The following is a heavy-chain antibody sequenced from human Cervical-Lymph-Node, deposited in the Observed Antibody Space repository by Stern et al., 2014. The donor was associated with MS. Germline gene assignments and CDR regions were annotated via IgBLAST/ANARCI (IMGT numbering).Heavy chain of an antibody. CDR3: AKGLPAASSWYVYYGLDV. J-gene: IGHJ6*02. CDR2: ISWNSGGSF. V-gene: IGHV3-9*01. CDR1: GFPFDAHS. Sequence: VPLVASGGGVVRPCRSLRLTCVASGFPFDAHSLPWVRQAPGPGLEWVSRISWNSGGSFCYAESVKGRFTISRDDAKNSLYLQMNSLRPEDTALYYCAKGLPAASSWYVYYGLDVWGQGTTVTVSS. D-gene: IGHD6-13*01.